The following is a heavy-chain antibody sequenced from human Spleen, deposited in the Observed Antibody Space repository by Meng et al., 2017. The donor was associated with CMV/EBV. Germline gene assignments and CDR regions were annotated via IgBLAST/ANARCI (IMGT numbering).Heavy chain of an antibody. CDR1: GYTFTGYY. CDR2: INPNGGST. J-gene: IGHJ4*02. Sequence: KASGYTFTGYYMHWVRQAPGQGLEWMEIINPNGGSTSYAQKFQGRVTMTRDTSTNTVYMELSSLRSEDTAVYYCARAASAISASAPDYWGQGTLVTVSS. V-gene: IGHV1-46*01. CDR3: ARAASAISASAPDY. D-gene: IGHD6-13*01.